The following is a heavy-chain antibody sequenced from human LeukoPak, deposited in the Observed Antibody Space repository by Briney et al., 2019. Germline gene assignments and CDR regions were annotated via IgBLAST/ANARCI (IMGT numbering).Heavy chain of an antibody. V-gene: IGHV4-34*01. CDR1: GGSFSGYY. D-gene: IGHD3-10*01. J-gene: IGHJ4*02. CDR3: AQITMVRAGY. Sequence: SETLSLTCTVYGGSFSGYYWSWIRQPPGKGLEWIGEINHSGNTNHNPSLKSRVTMSVDTSKNQFSLKLSSVTAADTAVYYCAQITMVRAGYWGQGTLVTVSS. CDR2: INHSGNT.